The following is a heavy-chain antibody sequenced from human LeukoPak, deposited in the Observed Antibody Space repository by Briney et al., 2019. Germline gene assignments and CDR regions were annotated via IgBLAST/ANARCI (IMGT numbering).Heavy chain of an antibody. J-gene: IGHJ4*02. D-gene: IGHD3-10*01. CDR1: GYTFTSYD. V-gene: IGHV1-8*01. CDR3: ARGTYGSGSYYRY. Sequence: ASVKVSCKASGYTFTSYDINWVRQATGRGLEWMGWMNPNSGNTGYAQKFQGRVTMTRNTSISTAYMELSSLRSEDTAVYDCARGTYGSGSYYRYWGQGTLVTVSS. CDR2: MNPNSGNT.